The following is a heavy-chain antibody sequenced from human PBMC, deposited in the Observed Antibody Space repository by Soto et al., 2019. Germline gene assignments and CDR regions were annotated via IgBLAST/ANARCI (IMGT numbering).Heavy chain of an antibody. J-gene: IGHJ4*02. CDR1: GGSISSSSYY. D-gene: IGHD3-3*01. CDR3: ARHRITIFGVVIRPFDY. V-gene: IGHV4-39*01. CDR2: IYYSGST. Sequence: PSETLSLTCTVSGGSISSSSYYWGWIRQPPGKGLEWIGSIYYSGSTYYNPSLKSRVTISVDTSKNQFSLKLSSVTAADTAVYYCARHRITIFGVVIRPFDYWGQGTLVTVSS.